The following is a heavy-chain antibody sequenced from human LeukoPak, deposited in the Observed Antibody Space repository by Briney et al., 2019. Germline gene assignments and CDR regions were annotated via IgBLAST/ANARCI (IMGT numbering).Heavy chain of an antibody. CDR3: ARGLFYYYDSSGYYFRYNWFDP. J-gene: IGHJ5*02. CDR1: GGSISSYY. CDR2: IYCSGST. D-gene: IGHD3-22*01. V-gene: IGHV4-59*01. Sequence: SETLSLTCTVSGGSISSYYWSWIRQPPGKGLEWIGYIYCSGSTNYNPSLKSRVTISVDTSKNQFSLKLSSVTAADTAVYYCARGLFYYYDSSGYYFRYNWFDPWGQGTLVTVSS.